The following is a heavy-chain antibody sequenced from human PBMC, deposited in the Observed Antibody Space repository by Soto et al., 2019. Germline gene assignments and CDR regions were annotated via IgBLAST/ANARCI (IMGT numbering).Heavy chain of an antibody. D-gene: IGHD3-3*01. V-gene: IGHV3-74*01. CDR1: GFTFRSYW. CDR2: INSGGRST. Sequence: EVQLVESGGGLVQPGGSLRLSCAASGFTFRSYWMHWVRQAPGKGLVWVSRINSGGRSTSYADSVKGRFTISRDNAKNTLYLQMNGLRDEDTAVYYGSRDRMSGYEFWSGYKAGAFDIWGQGPMVSVSS. J-gene: IGHJ3*02. CDR3: SRDRMSGYEFWSGYKAGAFDI.